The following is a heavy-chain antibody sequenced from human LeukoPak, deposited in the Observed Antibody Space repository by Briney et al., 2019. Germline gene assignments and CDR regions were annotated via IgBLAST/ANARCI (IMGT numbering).Heavy chain of an antibody. Sequence: SVKVSCKASGGTFSSYAISWVRQAPGQGLEWMGGIIPIFGTVNYAQKFQGRVTITADESTSTAYMELSSLRSEDTAVYYCARDSPPLRYFDWWGQGTLVTVSS. D-gene: IGHD3-9*01. CDR2: IIPIFGTV. CDR1: GGTFSSYA. CDR3: ARDSPPLRYFDW. V-gene: IGHV1-69*13. J-gene: IGHJ4*02.